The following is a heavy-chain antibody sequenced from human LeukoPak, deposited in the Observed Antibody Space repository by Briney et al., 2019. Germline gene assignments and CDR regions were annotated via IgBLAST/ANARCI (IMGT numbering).Heavy chain of an antibody. CDR1: GHTFTSYD. Sequence: ASVKVSCKASGHTFTSYDINWVRQATGQGLEWMGWMNPNSGNTGYAQKFQGRVTMTRNTSISTAYMELSSLRSEDTAVYYCAREPGYYDSSGYYYYFDYWGQGTLVTVSS. D-gene: IGHD3-22*01. CDR3: AREPGYYDSSGYYYYFDY. J-gene: IGHJ4*02. CDR2: MNPNSGNT. V-gene: IGHV1-8*01.